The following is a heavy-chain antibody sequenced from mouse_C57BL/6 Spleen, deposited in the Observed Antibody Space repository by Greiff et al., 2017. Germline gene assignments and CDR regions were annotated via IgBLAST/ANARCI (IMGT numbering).Heavy chain of an antibody. CDR2: INPNNGGT. V-gene: IGHV1-22*01. Sequence: VQLQQSGPELVKPGASVKMSCKASGYTFTDYNMHWVKQSHGKSLEWIGYINPNNGGTSYNQKFKGKATLTVNKSSSTAYMELRSLTSEDSAVYSCAGWFHWYFDVWGTGTTVTVSS. CDR3: AGWFHWYFDV. CDR1: GYTFTDYN. D-gene: IGHD2-2*01. J-gene: IGHJ1*03.